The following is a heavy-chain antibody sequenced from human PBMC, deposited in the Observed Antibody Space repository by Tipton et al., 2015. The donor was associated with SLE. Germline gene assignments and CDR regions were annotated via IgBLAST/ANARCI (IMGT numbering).Heavy chain of an antibody. CDR2: IKEDGSEK. CDR3: ARGKFYFDY. CDR1: GFSFSNYE. Sequence: SLRLSCAGSGFSFSNYEMNWVRQAPGKGLEWVANIKEDGSEKHYVDSVKDRLTISRDNAKNLLYLQMNSLRAEDTAVYYCARGKFYFDYWGQGALVTVSS. V-gene: IGHV3-7*01. J-gene: IGHJ4*02.